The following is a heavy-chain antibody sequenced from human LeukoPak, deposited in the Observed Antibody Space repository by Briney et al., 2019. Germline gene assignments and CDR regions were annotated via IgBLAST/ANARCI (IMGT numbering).Heavy chain of an antibody. CDR3: AKEPVFGVVIYYNYMDV. CDR2: ITASGGST. J-gene: IGHJ6*03. Sequence: PGGSLRLSCAASGFTFSSYAMSWVRQPPGKGLEWVSGITASGGSTYYADSVKGRFTISRDNSNSTLYLQMNSLRAEDTAVYYCAKEPVFGVVIYYNYMDVWGKGTTVTVSS. D-gene: IGHD3-3*01. V-gene: IGHV3-23*01. CDR1: GFTFSSYA.